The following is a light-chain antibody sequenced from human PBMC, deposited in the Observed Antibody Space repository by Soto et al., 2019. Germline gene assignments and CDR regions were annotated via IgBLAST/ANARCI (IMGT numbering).Light chain of an antibody. CDR2: EVT. CDR1: SSDVGAYNY. CDR3: SSYAGSNNFEV. V-gene: IGLV2-8*01. J-gene: IGLJ1*01. Sequence: HSVLSQPRSAFVYLGQSVTISCTGTSSDVGAYNYVSWYQQHPGKAPKLVIYEVTKRPSGVPDRFSGSKSGNTASLTVSGLQAEDEADYYCSSYAGSNNFEVFGTGTKVTVL.